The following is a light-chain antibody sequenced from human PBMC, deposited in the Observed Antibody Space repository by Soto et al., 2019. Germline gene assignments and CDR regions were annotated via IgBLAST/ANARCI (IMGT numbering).Light chain of an antibody. V-gene: IGLV2-8*01. CDR1: SSDDGGYNY. CDR2: EVS. CDR3: SSYAGSNNLYV. Sequence: QSALTQPPSASGSPGQSVTISCTGTSSDDGGYNYVSWNQQHPGKAPKLMIYEVSKRPSVVPDRFSGSKSGNTASLTVSGLQAEDEADYYCSSYAGSNNLYVFGTGT. J-gene: IGLJ1*01.